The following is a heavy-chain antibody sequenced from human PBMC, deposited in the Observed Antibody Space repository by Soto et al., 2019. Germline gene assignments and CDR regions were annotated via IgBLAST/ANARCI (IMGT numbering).Heavy chain of an antibody. D-gene: IGHD3-10*01. J-gene: IGHJ1*01. Sequence: QITLKESGPTLVKPTQTLTLTCTFSGFSLSTSGVGVGWIRQPPGKALEWLALIYWDDDKRYSPSLKSRLTSTKDTSKNQVVLTMTNMDPVDTATYYCAHFVLPNPAFQHWGQGTLVTVSS. V-gene: IGHV2-5*02. CDR2: IYWDDDK. CDR1: GFSLSTSGVG. CDR3: AHFVLPNPAFQH.